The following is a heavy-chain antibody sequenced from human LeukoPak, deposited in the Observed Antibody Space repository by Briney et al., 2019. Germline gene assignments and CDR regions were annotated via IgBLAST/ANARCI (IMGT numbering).Heavy chain of an antibody. V-gene: IGHV3-48*01. J-gene: IGHJ3*02. D-gene: IGHD3-10*01. CDR3: ARTERASGAFDI. CDR2: IGSSSSTI. Sequence: PGGSLRLSCAASGFTFSSYSMNWVRQAPGKGLEWVSYIGSSSSTIYYADSVKGRFTISRDNAKNSLYLQMNSLRAEDTAVYYCARTERASGAFDIWGQGTMVTVSS. CDR1: GFTFSSYS.